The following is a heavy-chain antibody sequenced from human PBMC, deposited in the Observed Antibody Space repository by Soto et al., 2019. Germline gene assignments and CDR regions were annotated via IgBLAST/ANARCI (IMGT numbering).Heavy chain of an antibody. Sequence: SETLSLTCTVSGGSISSGGYYWSWIRQHPGKGLEWIGYIYYSGSTYYNPSLKSRVTISVDTSKNQFSLKLSSVTAADTAVYYCERETAGSSSYIYYYYGMDVWGQGTTVTVSS. CDR3: ERETAGSSSYIYYYYGMDV. V-gene: IGHV4-31*03. CDR2: IYYSGST. CDR1: GGSISSGGYY. J-gene: IGHJ6*02. D-gene: IGHD6-6*01.